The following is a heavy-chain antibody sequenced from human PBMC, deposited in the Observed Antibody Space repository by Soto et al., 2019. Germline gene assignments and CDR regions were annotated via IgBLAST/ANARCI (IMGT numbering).Heavy chain of an antibody. V-gene: IGHV4-59*01. Sequence: SETLSLTCTVSGGSMIGYSWSWIRQTPGKGLEWIGYVYYSGSTTYNPSLKNRVTMSIDASENQFSLNLRSVTAADTAVYYCVGDFGSGSYRFDYWGQGALVTVSS. CDR1: GGSMIGYS. D-gene: IGHD3-10*01. J-gene: IGHJ4*02. CDR2: VYYSGST. CDR3: VGDFGSGSYRFDY.